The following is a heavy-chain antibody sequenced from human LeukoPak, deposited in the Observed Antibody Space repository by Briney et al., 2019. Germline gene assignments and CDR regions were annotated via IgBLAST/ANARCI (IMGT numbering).Heavy chain of an antibody. CDR1: GYSISSGYY. V-gene: IGHV4-38-2*01. D-gene: IGHD2-2*01. CDR3: ARRDGVVPAAYWFDP. CDR2: IYHSGST. Sequence: SETLSLTCAVSGYSISSGYYWGWIRQPPGKGLEWIGSIYHSGSTHYNPSLKSRVTISVDTSKNQFSLKLSSVTAADTAVYYCARRDGVVPAAYWFDPWGQGTLVTVSS. J-gene: IGHJ5*02.